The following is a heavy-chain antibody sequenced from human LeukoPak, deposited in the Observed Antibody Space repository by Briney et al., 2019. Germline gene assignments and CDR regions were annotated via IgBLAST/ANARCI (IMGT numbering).Heavy chain of an antibody. V-gene: IGHV3-74*01. J-gene: IGHJ4*02. D-gene: IGHD2-15*01. CDR2: IYGDGSFT. CDR1: GFTFSNFW. Sequence: GGSLRLSCAASGFTFSNFWMHWVRQAPGKGLVWVALIYGDGSFTRYADSVKGRFTISRDNAKNTVYLQMNSLRPEDTAVYYCVKGRSGSSYSPSDSWGQGTLVTVSS. CDR3: VKGRSGSSYSPSDS.